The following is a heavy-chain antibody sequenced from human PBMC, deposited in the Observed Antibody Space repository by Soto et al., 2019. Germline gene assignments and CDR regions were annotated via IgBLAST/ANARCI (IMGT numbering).Heavy chain of an antibody. Sequence: EVQLVESGGGLVQPGRSLRLSCAASGFTFDDYAMHWVRQAPGKGLEWVSGISWHSGSIGYADSVKGRFTISRENAKHSVYLQMNSLRAEDTALYYCAKDRGLVLSFYFDYWGQGTLITVSS. CDR1: GFTFDDYA. D-gene: IGHD6-19*01. CDR3: AKDRGLVLSFYFDY. CDR2: ISWHSGSI. J-gene: IGHJ4*02. V-gene: IGHV3-9*01.